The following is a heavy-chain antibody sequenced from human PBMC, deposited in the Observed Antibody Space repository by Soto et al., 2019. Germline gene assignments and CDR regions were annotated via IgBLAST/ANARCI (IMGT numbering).Heavy chain of an antibody. CDR1: GGTFSSYA. J-gene: IGHJ1*01. CDR3: ARDGEREMAYNS. Sequence: QVQLVQSGAEVKTPGSSVKVSCKASGGTFSSYAISWVRQAPGHGLEWMGGIIPIFGTAHYAQKFQARVTITADEYTGTAYMELSSLRSEDTAVYYCARDGEREMAYNSWGQGTLVAVSS. CDR2: IIPIFGTA. V-gene: IGHV1-69*01. D-gene: IGHD2-21*01.